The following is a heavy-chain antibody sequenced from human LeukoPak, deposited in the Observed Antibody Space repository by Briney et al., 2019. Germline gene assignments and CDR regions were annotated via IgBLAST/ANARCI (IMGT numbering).Heavy chain of an antibody. V-gene: IGHV1-2*02. J-gene: IGHJ1*01. D-gene: IGHD4-17*01. Sequence: ASVKVSCKASGYTFTGYYMHWVRQAPGQGLEWMGWINPDSGGANYGKNFQGRVTMTRDTSISTVYMEVNRLRSDDTAVYYCARVKEGTTATIPDYFLHWGQGTLVTVSS. CDR1: GYTFTGYY. CDR2: INPDSGGA. CDR3: ARVKEGTTATIPDYFLH.